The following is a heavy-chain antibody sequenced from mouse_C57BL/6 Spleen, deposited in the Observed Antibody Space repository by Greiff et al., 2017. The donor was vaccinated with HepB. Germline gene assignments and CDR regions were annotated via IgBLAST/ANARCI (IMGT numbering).Heavy chain of an antibody. CDR1: GYTFTSYW. CDR2: IDPNSGGT. D-gene: IGHD1-1*01. J-gene: IGHJ1*03. V-gene: IGHV1-72*01. CDR3: ARSPNPPHYYGSSYVNWYFDV. Sequence: VQLQQSGAELVKPGASVKLSCKASGYTFTSYWMHWVKQRPGRGLEWIGRIDPNSGGTKYNEKFKSKATLTVDKPSSTAYMQLSSLTSEDSAVYYCARSPNPPHYYGSSYVNWYFDVWGTGTTVTVSS.